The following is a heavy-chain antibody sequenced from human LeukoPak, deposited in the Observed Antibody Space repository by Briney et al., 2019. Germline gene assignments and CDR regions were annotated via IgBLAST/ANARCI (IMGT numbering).Heavy chain of an antibody. CDR1: GGSISSGGYY. CDR3: TRGRWVLQC. J-gene: IGHJ4*02. CDR2: IYYRGST. D-gene: IGHD6-13*01. Sequence: PSQTLSLTCTVSGGSISSGGYYWSWIRQHPGRGLELIVYIYYRGSTYYIPSLKSRVTISVDTSKNQFSLKLSSVTAADTAVYYCTRGRWVLQCWSQGTLVTVSS. V-gene: IGHV4-31*03.